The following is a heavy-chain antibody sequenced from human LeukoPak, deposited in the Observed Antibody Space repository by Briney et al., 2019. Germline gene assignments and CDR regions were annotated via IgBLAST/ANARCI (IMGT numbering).Heavy chain of an antibody. D-gene: IGHD2-21*01. CDR3: ARIEAFCGSGGCYEGFDS. J-gene: IGHJ5*01. V-gene: IGHV3-48*04. Sequence: GGPLRLSGPASGLNFGANNMHGVRQAPGKGLGGVSNIGSILPTTFYPESVEGRFTISRDNAKNSLYLQMNSLRAEDTAVYYCARIEAFCGSGGCYEGFDSWGQGTLVTVSS. CDR1: GLNFGANN. CDR2: IGSILPTT.